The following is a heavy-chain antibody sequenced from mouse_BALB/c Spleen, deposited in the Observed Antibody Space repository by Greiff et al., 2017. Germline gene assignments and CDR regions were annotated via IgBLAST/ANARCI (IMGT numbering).Heavy chain of an antibody. V-gene: IGHV7-3*02. CDR3: ARASLYYDYVGFCAY. CDR1: GFTFTDYY. D-gene: IGHD2-4*01. Sequence: EVMLVESGGGLVQPGGSLRLSCATSGFTFTDYYMSWVRQPPGQALEWLGFIRNKANGYTTEYSASVKGRFTISRDNSQSILYLQMNTRRAEDSATYYCARASLYYDYVGFCAYWGQGTLVTVSA. CDR2: IRNKANGYTT. J-gene: IGHJ3*01.